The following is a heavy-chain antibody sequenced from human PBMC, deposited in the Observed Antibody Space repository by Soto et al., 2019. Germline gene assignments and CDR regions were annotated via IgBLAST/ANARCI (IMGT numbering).Heavy chain of an antibody. D-gene: IGHD2-15*01. V-gene: IGHV5-51*01. CDR3: ARQFCYGARCYYDFDY. CDR1: GYTFNVYW. CDR2: IYPGDSQT. Sequence: PGESLKISCSASGYTFNVYWIGWVRQMPGKGLEWMGIIYPGDSQTRYSPSFNGQVTLSVDKSINTAYLQWSRLKASDSAMYYCARQFCYGARCYYDFDYWGQGTLVTVSS. J-gene: IGHJ4*02.